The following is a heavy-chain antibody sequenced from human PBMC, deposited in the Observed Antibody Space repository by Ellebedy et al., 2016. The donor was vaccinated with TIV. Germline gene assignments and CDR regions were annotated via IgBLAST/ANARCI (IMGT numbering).Heavy chain of an antibody. V-gene: IGHV3-21*01. CDR1: GFSFSTYT. CDR2: ITSSGSYI. J-gene: IGHJ4*02. Sequence: GGSLRLSXAASGFSFSTYTMNWVRQAPGKGLEWVSSITSSGSYIYYADSLRGRFTISRDNAKNSLYLQMNSLSPEDTAVYYCAREKDGYNCFDYWGQGTRVTVSS. CDR3: AREKDGYNCFDY. D-gene: IGHD5-24*01.